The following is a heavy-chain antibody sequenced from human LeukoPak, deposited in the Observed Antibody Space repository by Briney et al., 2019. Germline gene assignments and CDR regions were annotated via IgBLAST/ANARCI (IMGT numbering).Heavy chain of an antibody. D-gene: IGHD6-13*01. CDR1: GFTFSSYG. J-gene: IGHJ4*02. CDR2: IWYDGSNK. V-gene: IGHV3-33*06. CDR3: AKEGIAAMSFDY. Sequence: GGSLRLSCAASGFTFSSYGMHWVRQAPGKGLEWVAVIWYDGSNKYYADSVKGRFTISRDNSKNTLYLQMNSLRAEDTAVYYCAKEGIAAMSFDYWGQGTLVTVSS.